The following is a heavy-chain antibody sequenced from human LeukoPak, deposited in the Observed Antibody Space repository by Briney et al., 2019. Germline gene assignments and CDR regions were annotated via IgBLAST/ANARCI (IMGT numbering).Heavy chain of an antibody. J-gene: IGHJ4*02. CDR2: ISSSSSYI. CDR3: ARDSPRASSSVQVY. D-gene: IGHD3-22*01. V-gene: IGHV3-21*01. CDR1: GFTFSSYS. Sequence: KTGGSLRLSCAASGFTFSSYSMNWVRQAPGKWLEWVSSISSSSSYIYYADSVKGRFTISRDNAKNSLYLQMNSLRAEDTAVYYCARDSPRASSSVQVYWGRGTLVTVSS.